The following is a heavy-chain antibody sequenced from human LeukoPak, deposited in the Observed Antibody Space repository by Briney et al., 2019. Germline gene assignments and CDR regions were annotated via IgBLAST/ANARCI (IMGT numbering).Heavy chain of an antibody. Sequence: GGSLRLSCAASGFTFSSYWMSWVRQAPGKGLVWVSRINTDGSSTSYADSVKGRFTISRDNAKNTLYLQMNSLRAEDTAVYYCARERDYGDSNWYFDLWGRGTLVTVSS. J-gene: IGHJ2*01. CDR1: GFTFSSYW. CDR3: ARERDYGDSNWYFDL. D-gene: IGHD4-17*01. CDR2: INTDGSST. V-gene: IGHV3-74*01.